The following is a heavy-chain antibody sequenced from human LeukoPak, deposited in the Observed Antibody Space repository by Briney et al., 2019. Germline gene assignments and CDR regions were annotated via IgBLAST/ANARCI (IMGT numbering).Heavy chain of an antibody. D-gene: IGHD3-22*01. CDR2: INPNSGGT. CDR3: ARVCDYDSSGTGWNY. Sequence: GASVKVSCKASGYTFTGYYMHWVRQAPGQGLEWMGWINPNSGGTNYAQKFQGRVTMTRDTSISTAYMELSRLRSDDTAVYYCARVCDYDSSGTGWNYWGQGTLVTVSS. J-gene: IGHJ4*02. V-gene: IGHV1-2*02. CDR1: GYTFTGYY.